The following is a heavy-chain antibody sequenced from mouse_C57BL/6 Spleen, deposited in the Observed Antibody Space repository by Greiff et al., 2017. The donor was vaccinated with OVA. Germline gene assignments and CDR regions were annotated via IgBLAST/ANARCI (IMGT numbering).Heavy chain of an antibody. CDR2: INPSNGGT. J-gene: IGHJ3*01. D-gene: IGHD2-4*01. Sequence: QVQLKQPGTELVKPGASVKLSCKASGYTFTSYWMHWVKQRPGQGLEWIGNINPSNGGTNYNEKFKSKATLTVDKSSSTAYMQLSSLTSEDSAVYYCARSHYDYDAWFAYWGQGTLVTVSA. CDR3: ARSHYDYDAWFAY. CDR1: GYTFTSYW. V-gene: IGHV1-53*01.